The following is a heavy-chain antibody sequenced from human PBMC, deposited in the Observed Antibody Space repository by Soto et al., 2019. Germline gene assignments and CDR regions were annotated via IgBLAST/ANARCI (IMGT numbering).Heavy chain of an antibody. J-gene: IGHJ6*02. CDR1: GFTFSSYG. CDR3: ARNSPGVYALWVDV. Sequence: PGGSLRLSCAASGFTFSSYGMHWVRQAPGKGLEWVAVISYDGSNKYYADSVKGRFTISRDNSKNTLYLQMNSLRAEDTAVYYCARNSPGVYALWVDVWGQGTTVTVSS. CDR2: ISYDGSNK. D-gene: IGHD2-8*01. V-gene: IGHV3-30*03.